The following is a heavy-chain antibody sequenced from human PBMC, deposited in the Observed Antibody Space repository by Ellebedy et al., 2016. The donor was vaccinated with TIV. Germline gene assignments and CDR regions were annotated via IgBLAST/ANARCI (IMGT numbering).Heavy chain of an antibody. CDR2: ISVHNGNT. V-gene: IGHV1-18*04. CDR3: ARVRWATVARGVPFHYGMDV. Sequence: ASVKVSCKTSGYTFTSHGISWVRQAPGQGLEWMGWISVHNGNTNYAQKFQGRVTITADESMTTAYMDLSSLRSEDTAVYYCARVRWATVARGVPFHYGMDVWGQGTTVTVTS. J-gene: IGHJ6*02. D-gene: IGHD3-10*01. CDR1: GYTFTSHG.